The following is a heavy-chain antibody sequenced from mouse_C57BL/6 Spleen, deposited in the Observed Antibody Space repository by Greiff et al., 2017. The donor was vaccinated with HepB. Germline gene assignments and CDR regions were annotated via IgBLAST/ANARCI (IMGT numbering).Heavy chain of an antibody. CDR1: GYTFTSYW. Sequence: QVQLQQPGAELVKPGASVKLSCKASGYTFTSYWMQWVKQRPGQGLAWIGEIDPSASYTNYNQKFKGKSTLTVDTSSSTAYMQLSSLTSEDSAVYYCARRPEGFDYWGQGTTLTVSS. CDR3: ARRPEGFDY. V-gene: IGHV1-50*01. J-gene: IGHJ2*01. CDR2: IDPSASYT.